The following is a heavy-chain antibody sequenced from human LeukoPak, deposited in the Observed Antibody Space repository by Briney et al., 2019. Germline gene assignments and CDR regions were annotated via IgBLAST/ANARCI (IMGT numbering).Heavy chain of an antibody. D-gene: IGHD3-22*01. CDR2: INHSGRT. Sequence: SEALSLTCAVYGGSFSGYYWSWIRQPPGKGLEWIGEINHSGRTHYNPSLKSRVTISVDTSKNQFSLKLSSVTAADTAVYYCARGAYYDSSGYYYRDYYYYMDVWGKGTTVTVSS. J-gene: IGHJ6*03. CDR3: ARGAYYDSSGYYYRDYYYYMDV. V-gene: IGHV4-34*01. CDR1: GGSFSGYY.